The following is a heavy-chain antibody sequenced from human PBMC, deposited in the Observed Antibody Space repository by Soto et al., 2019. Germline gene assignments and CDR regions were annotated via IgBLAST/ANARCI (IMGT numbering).Heavy chain of an antibody. V-gene: IGHV3-30*18. J-gene: IGHJ3*02. CDR1: GFSFTTYV. CDR3: AKGLLAIVGTTLPRDAFNI. D-gene: IGHD1-26*01. CDR2: ISHDGSYK. Sequence: GGSLLSCAASGFSFTTYVMHWVRQAPGKGLEWVAVISHDGSYKYYGDAVKGRFTISRDTSKNAVYLEMNSLRPEDTAVYYCAKGLLAIVGTTLPRDAFNIWGQGTMVTVSS.